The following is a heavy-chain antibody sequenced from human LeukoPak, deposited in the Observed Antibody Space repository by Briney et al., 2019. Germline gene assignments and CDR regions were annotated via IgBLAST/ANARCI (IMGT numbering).Heavy chain of an antibody. CDR1: GGSFSGYY. CDR2: INHSGST. CDR3: ARGGLRWLVQDAEYFQH. J-gene: IGHJ1*01. Sequence: SETLSLTCAVYGGSFSGYYWSWIRQPPGKGLEWIGEINHSGSTNYNPSLKSRVTISVDTSKNQFSLKLSSVTAADTAVYYCARGGLRWLVQDAEYFQHWGQGTLVTVSS. V-gene: IGHV4-34*01. D-gene: IGHD6-19*01.